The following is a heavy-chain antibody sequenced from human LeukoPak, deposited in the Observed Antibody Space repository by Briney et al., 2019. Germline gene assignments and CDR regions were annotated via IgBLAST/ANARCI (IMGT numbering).Heavy chain of an antibody. CDR2: INPSGGST. V-gene: IGHV1-46*01. J-gene: IGHJ4*02. Sequence: GASVKVSCKASGYSFSSYYMHWVRQAPGQGLEWMGIINPSGGSTTYAQKFRDRVTMTRDTSTTTVHMELSSLKSEDTAVYYCARWTGTTGLDYWGQGTLVTVSS. D-gene: IGHD1-1*01. CDR1: GYSFSSYY. CDR3: ARWTGTTGLDY.